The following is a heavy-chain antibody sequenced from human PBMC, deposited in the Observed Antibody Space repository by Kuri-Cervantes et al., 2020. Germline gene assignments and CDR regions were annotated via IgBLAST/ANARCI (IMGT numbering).Heavy chain of an antibody. CDR2: IYYSGST. V-gene: IGHV4-31*01. D-gene: IGHD3-22*01. CDR1: GGSISSYY. Sequence: SETLSLTCTVSGGSISSYYWSWIRQHPGKGLEWIGYIYYSGSTYYNPSLKSLVTISVDTSKNQFSLKLSSVTAADTAVYYCAREGYSDAFDIWGQGTMVTVSS. CDR3: AREGYSDAFDI. J-gene: IGHJ3*02.